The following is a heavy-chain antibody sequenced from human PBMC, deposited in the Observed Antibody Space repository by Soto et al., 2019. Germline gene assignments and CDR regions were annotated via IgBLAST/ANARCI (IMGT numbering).Heavy chain of an antibody. CDR1: GGSISSYY. Sequence: PSGTLSLTCAVSGGSISSYYWSWIRQPPGKGLEWIGYIYYSGSTNYNHALNSRVTISADTSKNQYSLKLSSVTAADTAVYYCARGLPGAAAYVYWGQGTLVTVSS. V-gene: IGHV4-59*01. CDR2: IYYSGST. CDR3: ARGLPGAAAYVY. J-gene: IGHJ4*02. D-gene: IGHD6-13*01.